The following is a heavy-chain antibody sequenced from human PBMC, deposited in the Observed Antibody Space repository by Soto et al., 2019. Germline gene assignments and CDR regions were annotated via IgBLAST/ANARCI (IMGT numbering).Heavy chain of an antibody. J-gene: IGHJ5*02. CDR1: GFTFSSYG. Sequence: GGSLRLSCAASGFTFSSYGMHWVRQAPGKGLEWVAVIWYDGSNKYYADSVKGRFTISRDNSKNTLYLQMNSLRAEDTAVHYCARDLNNYGSWFDPWGQGTLVTVSS. D-gene: IGHD3-16*01. V-gene: IGHV3-33*01. CDR3: ARDLNNYGSWFDP. CDR2: IWYDGSNK.